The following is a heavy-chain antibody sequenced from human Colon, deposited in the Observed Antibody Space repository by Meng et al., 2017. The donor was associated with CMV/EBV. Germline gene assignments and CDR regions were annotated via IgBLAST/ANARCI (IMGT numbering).Heavy chain of an antibody. CDR1: GGSISSGSYY. CDR3: ARDYGDANWFDP. CDR2: IYTSGST. D-gene: IGHD4-17*01. Sequence: CTVSGGSISSGSYYWSWIRQPAGKGLEWIGRIYTSGSTNYNPSLKSRVTISVDTSKNQFSLKLSSVTAADTAVYYCARDYGDANWFDPWGQGTLVTVSS. J-gene: IGHJ5*02. V-gene: IGHV4-61*02.